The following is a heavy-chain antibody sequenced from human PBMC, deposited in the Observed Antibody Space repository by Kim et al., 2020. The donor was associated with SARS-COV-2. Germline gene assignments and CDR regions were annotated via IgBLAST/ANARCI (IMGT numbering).Heavy chain of an antibody. CDR1: GGTFSSYA. V-gene: IGHV1-69*13. CDR2: IIPIFGTA. D-gene: IGHD3-22*01. J-gene: IGHJ5*02. CDR3: ARDTYYDSSGIFDP. Sequence: SVKFSCKASGGTFSSYAISWVRQAPGQGLEWMGGIIPIFGTANYAQKFQGRVTITADESTSTAYMELSSLRSEDTAVYYCARDTYYDSSGIFDPWGQGTLVTVSS.